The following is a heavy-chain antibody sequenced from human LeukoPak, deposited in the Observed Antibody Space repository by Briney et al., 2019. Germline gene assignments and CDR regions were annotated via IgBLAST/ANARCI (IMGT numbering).Heavy chain of an antibody. Sequence: ASVKVSCKASGYTFTSYGISWVRQAPGQGLEWMGWISAYNGNTNCAQKLQGRVTMTTDTSTSTAYMELRSLRSDDTAVYYCARGNIVVVPAAIGNWFDPWGQGTLVTVSS. J-gene: IGHJ5*02. D-gene: IGHD2-2*02. CDR3: ARGNIVVVPAAIGNWFDP. CDR2: ISAYNGNT. V-gene: IGHV1-18*01. CDR1: GYTFTSYG.